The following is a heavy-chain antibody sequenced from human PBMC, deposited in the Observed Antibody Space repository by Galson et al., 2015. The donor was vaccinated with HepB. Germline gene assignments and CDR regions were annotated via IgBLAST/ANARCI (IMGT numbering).Heavy chain of an antibody. J-gene: IGHJ5*02. CDR3: ARVLGYCSSTSCQRGGAFDP. V-gene: IGHV1-18*01. D-gene: IGHD2-2*01. CDR1: GYTFTSYG. Sequence: SVKVSCKASGYTFTSYGISWVRQAPGQGLEWMGWISAYNGNTNYAQKLQGRVTTTTDTSTSTAYMELRSLRSDDTAVYYCARVLGYCSSTSCQRGGAFDPWGQGTLITVSS. CDR2: ISAYNGNT.